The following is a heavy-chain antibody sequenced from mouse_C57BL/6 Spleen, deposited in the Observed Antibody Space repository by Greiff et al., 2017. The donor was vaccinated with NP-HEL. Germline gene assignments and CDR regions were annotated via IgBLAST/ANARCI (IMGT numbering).Heavy chain of an antibody. D-gene: IGHD1-1*01. V-gene: IGHV1-64*01. J-gene: IGHJ4*01. CDR2: IHPNSGST. CDR1: GYTFTSYW. CDR3: TVQNYYAMDY. Sequence: VQLQQPGAELVKPGASVKLSCKASGYTFTSYWMHWVKQRPGQGLEWIGMIHPNSGSTNYNEKFKSKATLTVDKSSSTAYMQLSSLTSEDSAVYYCTVQNYYAMDYWGQGTSVTVSS.